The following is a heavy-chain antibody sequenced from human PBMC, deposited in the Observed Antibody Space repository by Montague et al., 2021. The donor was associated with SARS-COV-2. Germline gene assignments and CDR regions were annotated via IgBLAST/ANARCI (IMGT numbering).Heavy chain of an antibody. V-gene: IGHV4-61*02. CDR1: GDSITSKTHY. J-gene: IGHJ6*03. CDR2: LLTSGAT. CDR3: ARDSPHFDFWRGHYGDKYYMEI. Sequence: TLSLTCTVSGDSITSKTHYWDWVRQPAGKGLEWIGRLLTSGATNFNPSLKSRLTISRDTSKNEFYLKLSSVTAADTAVYYCARDSPHFDFWRGHYGDKYYMEIWGKGTPVTVS. D-gene: IGHD3-3*01.